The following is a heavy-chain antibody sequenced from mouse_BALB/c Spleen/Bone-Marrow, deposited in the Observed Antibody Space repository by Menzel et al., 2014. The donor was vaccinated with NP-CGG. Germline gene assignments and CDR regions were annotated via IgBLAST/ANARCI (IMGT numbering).Heavy chain of an antibody. V-gene: IGHV2-9*02. CDR2: IWAGGST. J-gene: IGHJ4*01. D-gene: IGHD1-1*02. CDR3: ARDGVYGSHYYAMDY. Sequence: VKLMESGPGLVAPSQSLSITCTVSGFSLTSYGVHWVRQPPGKGLEWLGVIWAGGSTNYNSALMSRLSISEDNSKSXVFLKMNSLQTDDTAMYYCARDGVYGSHYYAMDYWGQGTSVTVSS. CDR1: GFSLTSYG.